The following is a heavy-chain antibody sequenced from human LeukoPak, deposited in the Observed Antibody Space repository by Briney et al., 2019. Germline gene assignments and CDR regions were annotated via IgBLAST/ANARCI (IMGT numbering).Heavy chain of an antibody. D-gene: IGHD4-23*01. V-gene: IGHV3-33*06. Sequence: PGRSLRLSCAASGFTFSSYGTHWVRQAPGKGLEWVAVIWYDGSNKYYADSVKGRFTISRDNSKNTLYLQMNSLRAEDTAVYYCAKDSRGGNPCGIDYWGQGTLVTVSS. CDR3: AKDSRGGNPCGIDY. CDR2: IWYDGSNK. J-gene: IGHJ4*02. CDR1: GFTFSSYG.